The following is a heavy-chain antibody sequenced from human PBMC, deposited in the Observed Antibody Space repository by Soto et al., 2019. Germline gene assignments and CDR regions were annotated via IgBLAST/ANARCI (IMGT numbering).Heavy chain of an antibody. CDR1: GGSFRTYT. D-gene: IGHD1-26*01. V-gene: IGHV1-69*01. Sequence: QVQLVQSGAEVKKPGSSVKVSCKASGGSFRTYTTSWVRQAPGQGLEWVGGIIPIFGTVNYAQKFRGRVTITAEESTSTAYMELRNLRSEDTAVYYCTRDRGDTRLYYAMAVWGQGTTVTVSS. J-gene: IGHJ6*02. CDR3: TRDRGDTRLYYAMAV. CDR2: IIPIFGTV.